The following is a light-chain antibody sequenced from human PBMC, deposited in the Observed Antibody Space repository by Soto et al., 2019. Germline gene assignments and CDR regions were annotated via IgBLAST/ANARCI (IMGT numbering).Light chain of an antibody. V-gene: IGKV1-39*01. J-gene: IGKJ1*01. Sequence: DIQMTQSPSSLSASIGDRVTITCRASQSISTFLNWYQQKPGKAPNLLIYAASGLQSGVPSRFSGSGSGTDFTLTIISLQPDDFATYYCQQYNSYSWTFGQGTKVDIK. CDR1: QSISTF. CDR3: QQYNSYSWT. CDR2: AAS.